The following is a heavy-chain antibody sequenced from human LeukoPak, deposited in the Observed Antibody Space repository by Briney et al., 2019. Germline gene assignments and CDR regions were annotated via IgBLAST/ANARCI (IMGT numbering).Heavy chain of an antibody. Sequence: SETLSLTCAVYGGSFSGYYWSWIRRPPGKGLEWIGEINHSGSTNYNPSLKSRVTISVDTSKNQFSLKLSSVTAADAAVYYCARGATHIVVVVAEIYYYYYMDVWGKGTTVTVSS. D-gene: IGHD2-15*01. CDR1: GGSFSGYY. CDR2: INHSGST. V-gene: IGHV4-34*01. CDR3: ARGATHIVVVVAEIYYYYYMDV. J-gene: IGHJ6*03.